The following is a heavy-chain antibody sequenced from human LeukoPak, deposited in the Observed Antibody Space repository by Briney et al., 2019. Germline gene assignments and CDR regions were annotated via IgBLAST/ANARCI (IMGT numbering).Heavy chain of an antibody. Sequence: ASVKVSCKASGYTFTGYYMHWVRQAPGQGLEWMGWINPNSGGTNYAQKFQGRVTMTRDTSISTAYMELSRLRSDDTAVYYCARDSGTYYYDSGGYPEYFQHWGQGTLVTISS. CDR1: GYTFTGYY. CDR2: INPNSGGT. V-gene: IGHV1-2*02. CDR3: ARDSGTYYYDSGGYPEYFQH. J-gene: IGHJ1*01. D-gene: IGHD3-22*01.